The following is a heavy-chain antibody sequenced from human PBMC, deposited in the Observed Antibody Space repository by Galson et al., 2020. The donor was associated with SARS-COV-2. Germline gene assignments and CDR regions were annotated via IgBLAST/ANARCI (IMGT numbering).Heavy chain of an antibody. J-gene: IGHJ4*02. D-gene: IGHD6-19*01. V-gene: IGHV1-58*01. CDR2: IVVGSGNT. CDR1: GFTFTSSA. Sequence: SVKVSCKASGFTFTSSAVQWVRQARGQRLAWIGWIVVGSGNTNYAQKFQERVTITRDMSTSTAYMELSSLRSEDTAVYYCAASQWLVLSFDYWGQGTLVTVSS. CDR3: AASQWLVLSFDY.